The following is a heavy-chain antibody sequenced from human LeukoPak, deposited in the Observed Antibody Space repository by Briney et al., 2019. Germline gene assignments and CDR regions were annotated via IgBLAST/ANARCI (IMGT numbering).Heavy chain of an antibody. Sequence: PGGSLRLSCAASGFTFSSYGMHWVRQAPGKGLEWVAFIRYDGSNKYYADSVKGRFTISRDNSKNTLYLQMNSLRAEDTAVYYCAKDGSSSWYRPSPADDYYYYYMDVWGKGTTVTISS. CDR2: IRYDGSNK. D-gene: IGHD6-13*01. J-gene: IGHJ6*03. V-gene: IGHV3-30*02. CDR3: AKDGSSSWYRPSPADDYYYYYMDV. CDR1: GFTFSSYG.